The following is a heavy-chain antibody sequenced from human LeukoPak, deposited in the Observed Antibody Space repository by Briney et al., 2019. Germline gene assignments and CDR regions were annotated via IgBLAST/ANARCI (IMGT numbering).Heavy chain of an antibody. Sequence: GGSLRLSCAASGFTFSSYAMSWVRQAPGKGLEWVSTISGSGGSTYYADSVKGRFTISRDNAKNSLYLQMNSLRAVDTAVYYCAELGITMIGGVWGKGTTVTISS. CDR1: GFTFSSYA. D-gene: IGHD3-10*02. CDR3: AELGITMIGGV. CDR2: ISGSGGST. V-gene: IGHV3-23*01. J-gene: IGHJ6*04.